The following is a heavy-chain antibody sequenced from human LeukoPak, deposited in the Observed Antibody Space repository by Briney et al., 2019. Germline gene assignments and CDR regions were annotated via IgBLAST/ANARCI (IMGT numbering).Heavy chain of an antibody. V-gene: IGHV3-21*01. CDR2: ISSSSSYI. J-gene: IGHJ4*02. CDR3: ARASGDVVVPAAMDY. CDR1: GFTFSSYS. Sequence: PGGSLRLSCAASGFTFSSYSMNWVRQAPGKGLEWVSSISSSSSYIYYADSVKGRFTISRDNDKNSLYLQMNSLRAEDTAVYYCARASGDVVVPAAMDYWGQGTLVTVSS. D-gene: IGHD2-2*01.